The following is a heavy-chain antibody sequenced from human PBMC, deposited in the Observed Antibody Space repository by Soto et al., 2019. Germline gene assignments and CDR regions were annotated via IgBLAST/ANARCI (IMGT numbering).Heavy chain of an antibody. Sequence: ASVEVSCKASGYTFTGYYMHWVRQAPGQGLEWMGWINPNSGGTNYAQKFQGRVTMTRDTSISTAYMELSRLRSDDTAVYYCARDPFNYYDSSGLAWGQGTLVTVSS. V-gene: IGHV1-2*02. D-gene: IGHD3-22*01. CDR2: INPNSGGT. CDR1: GYTFTGYY. J-gene: IGHJ5*02. CDR3: ARDPFNYYDSSGLA.